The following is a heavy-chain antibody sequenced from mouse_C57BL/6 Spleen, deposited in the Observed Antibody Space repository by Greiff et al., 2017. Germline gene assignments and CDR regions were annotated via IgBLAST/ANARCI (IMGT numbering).Heavy chain of an antibody. CDR3: SRPSMISRAMDY. CDR1: GFSLTSYG. J-gene: IGHJ4*01. V-gene: IGHV2-2*01. Sequence: QVQLKESGPGLVQPSQSLSITCTVSGFSLTSYGVHWVRQSPGKGLEWLGVIWSGGSTDYTAAFISRLSISKDHSQSQVFFKMNSLQADDTAIYYCSRPSMISRAMDYWGQGTSVTVAS. CDR2: IWSGGST. D-gene: IGHD2-4*01.